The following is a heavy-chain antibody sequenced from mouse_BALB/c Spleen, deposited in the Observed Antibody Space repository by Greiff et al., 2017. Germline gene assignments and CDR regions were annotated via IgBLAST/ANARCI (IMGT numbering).Heavy chain of an antibody. D-gene: IGHD2-4*01. CDR2: ISSGGST. CDR1: GFTFSSYA. CDR3: ARGRSTMIMQYYFDY. V-gene: IGHV5-6-5*01. Sequence: DVKLVESGGGLVKPGGSLKLSCAASGFTFSSYAMSWVRQTPEKRLEWVASISSGGSTYYPDSVKGRFTISRDNARNILYLQMSSLRSEDTAMYYCARGRSTMIMQYYFDYWGQGTTLTVSS. J-gene: IGHJ2*01.